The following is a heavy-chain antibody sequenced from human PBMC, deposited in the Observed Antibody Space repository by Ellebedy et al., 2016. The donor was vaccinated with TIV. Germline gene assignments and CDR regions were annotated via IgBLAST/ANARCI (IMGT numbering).Heavy chain of an antibody. J-gene: IGHJ4*02. CDR1: RFTFSIFA. D-gene: IGHD5-12*01. Sequence: LYLTXAASRFTFSIFALHWVRQAPGKGLEWVAIISSDGTNKYYADSVRGRFTISRDNSKNTLYLQMDSLRPEDTAIYYCAKDESGGDLPRPFDHWGQGTLVTVSS. CDR2: ISSDGTNK. V-gene: IGHV3-30*18. CDR3: AKDESGGDLPRPFDH.